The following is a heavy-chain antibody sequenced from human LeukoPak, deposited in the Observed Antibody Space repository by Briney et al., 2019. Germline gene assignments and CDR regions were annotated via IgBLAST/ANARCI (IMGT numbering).Heavy chain of an antibody. CDR2: IYSGGST. D-gene: IGHD5-18*01. CDR1: GFTVSNNY. Sequence: GGSLRLSCAASGFTVSNNYINWVRQAPGKGLEWVSVIYSGGSTYYADSVKGRFTISRQNSNNTFYLQMNSLRDEDTAVYYCARETKYGGYSYGFLDYWGQGTPVTVSS. J-gene: IGHJ4*02. V-gene: IGHV3-53*04. CDR3: ARETKYGGYSYGFLDY.